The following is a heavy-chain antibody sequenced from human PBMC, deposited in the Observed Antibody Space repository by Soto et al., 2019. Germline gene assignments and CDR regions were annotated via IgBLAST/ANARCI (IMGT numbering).Heavy chain of an antibody. V-gene: IGHV4-4*02. J-gene: IGHJ4*02. Sequence: NPSETLSLTCAVSGGSISSSNWGSWVPQPPGKGLEWIGEIYHSGSTNYNPSLKRRVTISVDKSKNQFSLKLSSVTAADTAVYYCARGPLSEGYSGYDPLDYWGQGTLVTVSS. D-gene: IGHD5-12*01. CDR2: IYHSGST. CDR1: GGSISSSNW. CDR3: ARGPLSEGYSGYDPLDY.